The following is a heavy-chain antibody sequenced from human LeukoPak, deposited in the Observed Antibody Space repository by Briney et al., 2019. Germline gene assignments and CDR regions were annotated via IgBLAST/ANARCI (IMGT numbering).Heavy chain of an antibody. D-gene: IGHD1-26*01. CDR3: ARRGGSYRYFDY. CDR1: GASISSASYY. V-gene: IGHV4-39*01. Sequence: SETLSLTCTVSGASISSASYYWGWVRQPPGNGLEWIGSIYCTGSTCLNPSLKSRVTLSVDTSKNQFSLKLSSVTAADTAVYYCARRGGSYRYFDYWGQGALVTVSS. J-gene: IGHJ4*02. CDR2: IYCTGST.